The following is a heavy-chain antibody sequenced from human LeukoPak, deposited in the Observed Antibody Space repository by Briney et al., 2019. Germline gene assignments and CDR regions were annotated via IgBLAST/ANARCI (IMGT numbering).Heavy chain of an antibody. V-gene: IGHV1-18*01. CDR2: ISAYNGNT. J-gene: IGHJ4*02. CDR1: GYTFTSYG. CDR3: ARDPEDTAMVTDDY. Sequence: GASVKVSCKASGYTFTSYGISWVRQAPGQGLEWMGWISAYNGNTNYAQKLQGRVTMTTDTSTSTAYMELSSLRSEDTAVYYCARDPEDTAMVTDDYWGQGTLVTVSS. D-gene: IGHD5-18*01.